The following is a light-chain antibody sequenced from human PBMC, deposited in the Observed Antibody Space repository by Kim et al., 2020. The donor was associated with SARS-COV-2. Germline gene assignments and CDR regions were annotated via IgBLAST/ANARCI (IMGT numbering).Light chain of an antibody. J-gene: IGLJ3*02. CDR2: YDD. CDR1: SSSIGNNA. CDR3: AAWDDSLNGWV. V-gene: IGLV1-36*01. Sequence: QGVTLSCSGSSSSIGNNAVSCYQQLPGKAPRLLIYYDDLLPSGISDRFSGSKSGTSASLAISGLQSEDEADYYCAAWDDSLNGWVFGGGTQLTVL.